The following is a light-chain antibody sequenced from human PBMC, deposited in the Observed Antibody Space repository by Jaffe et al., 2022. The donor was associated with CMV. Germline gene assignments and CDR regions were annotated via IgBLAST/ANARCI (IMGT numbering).Light chain of an antibody. CDR2: SND. Sequence: QSALTQPPSASGTPGQGVIISCSGGSSNIGKNFLTWYQHLPGTAPKLLIYSNDQRPSGVPDRFSASKSGTSASLAVSGLQSEDEADYYCAAWDSSLNGWVFGGGTKLTVL. CDR1: SSNIGKNF. V-gene: IGLV1-44*01. CDR3: AAWDSSLNGWV. J-gene: IGLJ3*02.